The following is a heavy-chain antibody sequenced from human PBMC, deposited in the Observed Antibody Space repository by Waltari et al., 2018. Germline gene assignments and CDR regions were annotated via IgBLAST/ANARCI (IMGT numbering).Heavy chain of an antibody. Sequence: QLQLQESGPGLVKPSATLSLTCTVSGGSISSSRYYWGWVRQPPGKGLEWIGSIYYSGSTYYNPSLKSRVTISVDTSKNQFSLKLSSVTAADTAVYYCARELGRNLDYWGQGTLVTVSS. J-gene: IGHJ4*02. CDR2: IYYSGST. D-gene: IGHD7-27*01. CDR1: GGSISSSRYY. CDR3: ARELGRNLDY. V-gene: IGHV4-39*07.